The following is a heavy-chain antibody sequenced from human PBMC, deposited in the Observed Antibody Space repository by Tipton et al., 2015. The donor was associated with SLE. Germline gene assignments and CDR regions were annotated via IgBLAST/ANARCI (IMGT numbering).Heavy chain of an antibody. Sequence: LRLSCTVSGGSISSSSYYWGWIRQPPGKGLEWIGEINHSGSTNYNPSLKSRVTISVDTSKNQFSLKLSSVTAADTAVYYCARDSDLDAFDIWGQGTTVTVSS. V-gene: IGHV4-39*07. CDR2: INHSGST. J-gene: IGHJ3*02. CDR1: GGSISSSSYY. CDR3: ARDSDLDAFDI.